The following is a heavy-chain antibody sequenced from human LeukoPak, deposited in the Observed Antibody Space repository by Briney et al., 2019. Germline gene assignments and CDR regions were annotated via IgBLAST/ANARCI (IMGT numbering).Heavy chain of an antibody. CDR3: ARHVYTELDWFDP. Sequence: GESLKISCKGSGYSFTSYWIGWVRQMPGRGLEWMGIIYPGDSDTRYSPSFQGQVTISADKSISTAYLQWSSLKASDTAMYYCARHVYTELDWFDPWGQGTLVTVSS. CDR2: IYPGDSDT. V-gene: IGHV5-51*01. CDR1: GYSFTSYW. D-gene: IGHD1-7*01. J-gene: IGHJ5*02.